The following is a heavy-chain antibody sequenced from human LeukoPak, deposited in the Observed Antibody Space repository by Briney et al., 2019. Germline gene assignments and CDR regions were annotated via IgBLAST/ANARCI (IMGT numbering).Heavy chain of an antibody. Sequence: GGSLRLSCAASGFTFSNYWMHWVRQAPGKGLVWVSRINSDGISTTYADSVKGRFTISRDNAKGTLYLQMNSLRAEDTAVYYCARAGAMTTMLHYWGQGTLVTVSS. CDR3: ARAGAMTTMLHY. CDR2: INSDGIST. D-gene: IGHD4-11*01. V-gene: IGHV3-74*03. CDR1: GFTFSNYW. J-gene: IGHJ4*02.